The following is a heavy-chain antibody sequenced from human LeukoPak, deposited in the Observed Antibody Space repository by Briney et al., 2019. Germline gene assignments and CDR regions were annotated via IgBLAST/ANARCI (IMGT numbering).Heavy chain of an antibody. J-gene: IGHJ6*03. V-gene: IGHV1-2*02. Sequence: ASVKVSCKTSGYTFTGYYIHWVRQAPGQGLEWMGWINPNSGDTNYAQKFQGRVSMTGDTSISTAYMELSRLRSDDTAVYYCARESPRGTGEAYYYMDVWGKGTTVTVSS. CDR3: ARESPRGTGEAYYYMDV. CDR1: GYTFTGYY. D-gene: IGHD3-10*01. CDR2: INPNSGDT.